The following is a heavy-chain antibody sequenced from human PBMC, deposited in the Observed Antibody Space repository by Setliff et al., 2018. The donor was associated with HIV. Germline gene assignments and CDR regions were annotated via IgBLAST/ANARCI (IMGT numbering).Heavy chain of an antibody. V-gene: IGHV4-4*08. CDR2: IYTSGST. CDR3: ARSPGVDTNMAFDY. D-gene: IGHD5-18*01. J-gene: IGHJ4*02. Sequence: SETLSLTCTVSGGSMSTYYWSWIRQPPGKGLEWIGYIYTSGSTNYNPSLRSRVTISVDTSKNHFSLRLSSVTAADTAVYYCARSPGVDTNMAFDYWGRGTLVTVSS. CDR1: GGSMSTYY.